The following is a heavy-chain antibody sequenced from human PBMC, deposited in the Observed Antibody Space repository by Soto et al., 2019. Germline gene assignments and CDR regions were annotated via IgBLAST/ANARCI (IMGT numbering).Heavy chain of an antibody. V-gene: IGHV1-69*12. Sequence: QVQLVQSGAEVKKPGSSVKVSCKASGGSLSNYGISWVRQAPGQGLEWMGGIIPVFGTANYAQKFQGRVTITADESTSIVYMDVTSLRSEDTAVYYCARGDATKIVVTTYYGMDDWGQGTTVTVSS. CDR2: IIPVFGTA. D-gene: IGHD4-17*01. CDR3: ARGDATKIVVTTYYGMDD. CDR1: GGSLSNYG. J-gene: IGHJ6*02.